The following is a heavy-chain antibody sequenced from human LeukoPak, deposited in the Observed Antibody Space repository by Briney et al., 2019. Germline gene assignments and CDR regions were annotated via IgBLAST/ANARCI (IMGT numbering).Heavy chain of an antibody. Sequence: PSETLSLTCTVSGGSISSGSYFWSWIRQPAGKGLEWIGRIYTSGSTNYNPSLKSRVTISVDTSKNQFSLKLSSVTAADTAVYYCARAWDSGYDYWGQGTLVTVSS. CDR1: GGSISSGSYF. D-gene: IGHD5-12*01. J-gene: IGHJ4*02. V-gene: IGHV4-61*02. CDR3: ARAWDSGYDY. CDR2: IYTSGST.